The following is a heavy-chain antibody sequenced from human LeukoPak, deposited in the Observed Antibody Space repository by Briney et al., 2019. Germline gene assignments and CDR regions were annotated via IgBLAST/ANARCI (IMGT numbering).Heavy chain of an antibody. CDR2: IGGSGGCT. CDR3: AKRGVVIRVILVGFHKEAYYFDS. V-gene: IGHV3-23*01. CDR1: GITLSNYG. J-gene: IGHJ4*02. Sequence: GGSLRLSCAVSGITLSNYGMSWVRQAPGKGLEWVAGIGGSGGCTYYADSVKGRFTVSRDNPKNTLYLQMNSLRAEDTAFYFCAKRGVVIRVILVGFHKEAYYFDSWGQGALVTVSS. D-gene: IGHD3-22*01.